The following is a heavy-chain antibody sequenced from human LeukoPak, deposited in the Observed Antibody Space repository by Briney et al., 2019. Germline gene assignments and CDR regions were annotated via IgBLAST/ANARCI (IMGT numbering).Heavy chain of an antibody. D-gene: IGHD3-9*01. J-gene: IGHJ4*02. CDR1: GYTFSNYY. Sequence: GASVKVSCKASGYTFSNYYMHWVRQAPGQGLEWMGTINPSGGSTTYAQKFQGRVTMTRDTSTRTVYMELRNLRSEDTAVYYCASDHATIGKYDYWGQGTLVTVSS. CDR3: ASDHATIGKYDY. V-gene: IGHV1-46*01. CDR2: INPSGGST.